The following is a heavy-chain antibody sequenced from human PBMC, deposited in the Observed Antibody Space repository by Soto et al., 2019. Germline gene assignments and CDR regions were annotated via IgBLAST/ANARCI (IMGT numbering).Heavy chain of an antibody. CDR1: GYSFTSYW. CDR3: AKGPDGSGYYHNWFDS. J-gene: IGHJ5*01. Sequence: GESLKISCKGSGYSFTSYWIAWVRQMPGKGLEWMGIIYRGDSDIRYSPSFQGQVTMSTDKSISTAYLQWDSLKASDTAMYYCAKGPDGSGYYHNWFDSWGQGTLVTVSS. D-gene: IGHD3-22*01. V-gene: IGHV5-51*01. CDR2: IYRGDSDI.